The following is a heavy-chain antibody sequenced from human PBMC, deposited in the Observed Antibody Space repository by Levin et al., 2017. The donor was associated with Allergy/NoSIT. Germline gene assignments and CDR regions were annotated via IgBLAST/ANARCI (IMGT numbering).Heavy chain of an antibody. CDR1: GGSISSSSYY. CDR2: IYYSGST. Sequence: PSETLSLTCTVSGGSISSSSYYWGWIRQPPGKGLEWIGSIYYSGSTYYNPSLKSRVTISVDTSKNQFSLKLSSVTAADTAVYYCARLVCSGGSCYPDDLYFQHWGQGTLVTVSS. V-gene: IGHV4-39*01. D-gene: IGHD2-15*01. J-gene: IGHJ1*01. CDR3: ARLVCSGGSCYPDDLYFQH.